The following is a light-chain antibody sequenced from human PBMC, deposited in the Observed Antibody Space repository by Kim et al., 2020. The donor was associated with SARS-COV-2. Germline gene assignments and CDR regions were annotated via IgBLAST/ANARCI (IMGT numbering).Light chain of an antibody. Sequence: SYELTQPPSVSVSPGQTASITCSGDTLGTGYASWYQQKTGQSPVLVIYQNFKRPSGLPERFSGSNSGNTATLTIRGTQSVDEADYYCQAWDTNTGVVFGGGTKVTVL. J-gene: IGLJ3*02. CDR2: QNF. CDR1: TLGTGY. V-gene: IGLV3-1*01. CDR3: QAWDTNTGVV.